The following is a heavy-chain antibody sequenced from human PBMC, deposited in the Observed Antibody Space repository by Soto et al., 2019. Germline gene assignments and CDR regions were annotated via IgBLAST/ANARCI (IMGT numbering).Heavy chain of an antibody. CDR3: ARACIAVAGVYYYGMDV. CDR1: GGSISSYY. D-gene: IGHD6-19*01. J-gene: IGHJ6*02. V-gene: IGHV4-59*01. CDR2: IYYSGST. Sequence: SETLSVTCTVSGGSISSYYWSWIRQPPGKGLEWIGYIYYSGSTNYNPSLKSRVTISVDTSKNQFSLKLSSVTAADTAVYYCARACIAVAGVYYYGMDVWGQGTTVT.